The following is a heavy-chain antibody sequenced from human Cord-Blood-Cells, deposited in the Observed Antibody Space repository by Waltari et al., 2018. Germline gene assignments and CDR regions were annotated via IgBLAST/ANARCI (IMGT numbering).Heavy chain of an antibody. CDR1: GFTVSSNY. CDR3: ARVKTMVRGVKGLDY. CDR2: IYSGGST. V-gene: IGHV3-53*01. Sequence: EVQLVESGGGLIQPGGSLRLSCAASGFTVSSNYMSWVRQAPGKGLEWVSVIYSGGSTYYADYVKGRFTISRDNSKNTLYLQMNSLRAEDTAVYYCARVKTMVRGVKGLDYWGQGTLVTVSS. J-gene: IGHJ4*02. D-gene: IGHD3-10*01.